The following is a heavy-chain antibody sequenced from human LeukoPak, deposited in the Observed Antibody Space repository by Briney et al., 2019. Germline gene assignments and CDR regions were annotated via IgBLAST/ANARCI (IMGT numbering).Heavy chain of an antibody. D-gene: IGHD4-17*01. J-gene: IGHJ4*02. V-gene: IGHV4-39*07. CDR1: GDSFSSVTDY. CDR3: ARAPDYGDYLYDY. Sequence: SETLSLTCTVSGDSFSSVTDYWAWIRQPPGKGLEWIGSIYYSGSTYYNPSLKSRVTISVDTSKNQFSLKLSSVTAADTAVYYCARAPDYGDYLYDYWGQGTLVTVSS. CDR2: IYYSGST.